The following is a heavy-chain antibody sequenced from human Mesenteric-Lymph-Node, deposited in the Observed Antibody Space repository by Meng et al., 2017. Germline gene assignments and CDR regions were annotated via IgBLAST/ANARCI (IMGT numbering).Heavy chain of an antibody. D-gene: IGHD6-19*01. Sequence: GESLKISCAASGFTFDDYAMHWVRQAPGKGLEWVSLISWDGGSTYYADSVKGRFTISRDNSKNSLYLRMNSLRAEDTALYYCAKAFPQRGQWLVLGDPHLPYYYYYGMDVWGQGTTVTVSS. J-gene: IGHJ6*02. CDR1: GFTFDDYA. CDR2: ISWDGGST. CDR3: AKAFPQRGQWLVLGDPHLPYYYYYGMDV. V-gene: IGHV3-43D*04.